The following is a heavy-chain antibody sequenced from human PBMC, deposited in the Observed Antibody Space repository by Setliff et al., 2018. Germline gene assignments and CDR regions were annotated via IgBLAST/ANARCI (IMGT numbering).Heavy chain of an antibody. CDR1: GGSISSYY. Sequence: PSETLSLTCTVSGGSISSYYWSWIRQPPGKGLEWIGCIYYSGSTNYNPSLKSRVTISVDTSKNQFSLKLSSLTAADTAVYYCAREGSPPLHYVDYWGQGTLVTVSS. CDR2: IYYSGST. V-gene: IGHV4-59*01. CDR3: AREGSPPLHYVDY. J-gene: IGHJ4*02. D-gene: IGHD2-15*01.